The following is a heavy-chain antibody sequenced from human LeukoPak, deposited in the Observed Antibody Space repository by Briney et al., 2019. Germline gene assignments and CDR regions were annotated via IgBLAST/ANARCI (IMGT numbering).Heavy chain of an antibody. CDR1: GFTFSSYS. CDR2: ISSSSSTV. D-gene: IGHD6-19*01. V-gene: IGHV3-48*01. CDR3: ATGYSSGWYLYFQH. J-gene: IGHJ1*01. Sequence: GGSLRLSCAASGFTFSSYSMNWVRQAPGKGLEWVSYISSSSSTVYYADSVKGRFTISRDNAKNSLYLQMNSLRAEDTAVYYCATGYSSGWYLYFQHWGQGSLVSVSS.